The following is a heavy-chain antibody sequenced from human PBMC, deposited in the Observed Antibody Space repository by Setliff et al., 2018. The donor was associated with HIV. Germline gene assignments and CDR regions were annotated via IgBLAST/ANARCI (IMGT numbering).Heavy chain of an antibody. V-gene: IGHV1-69*13. CDR2: IIPIFGTT. Sequence: ASVKVSCKASGGTLSIYTINWVRQAPGQGLEWMGGIIPIFGTTNYAQMFQGRATMTADESTSTAYMELSSLRSEDTAVYYCARAVVPTYYDVLTGCVYYMDVWGKGTTVTVSS. J-gene: IGHJ6*03. CDR3: ARAVVPTYYDVLTGCVYYMDV. D-gene: IGHD3-9*01. CDR1: GGTLSIYT.